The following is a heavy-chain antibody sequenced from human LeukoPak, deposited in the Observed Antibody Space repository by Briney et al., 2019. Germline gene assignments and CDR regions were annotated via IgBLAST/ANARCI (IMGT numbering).Heavy chain of an antibody. CDR1: GYTFTSYG. D-gene: IGHD3-22*01. V-gene: IGHV1-18*01. Sequence: EASVKVSCKASGYTFTSYGISWVRQAPGQGLEWMGWISAYNGNTNYAQKLQGRVTMTTDTSTSTAYMELRSLRYDDTVVYYCARVLDYYDSSGYYYVYDYWGQGTLVTVSS. CDR2: ISAYNGNT. CDR3: ARVLDYYDSSGYYYVYDY. J-gene: IGHJ4*02.